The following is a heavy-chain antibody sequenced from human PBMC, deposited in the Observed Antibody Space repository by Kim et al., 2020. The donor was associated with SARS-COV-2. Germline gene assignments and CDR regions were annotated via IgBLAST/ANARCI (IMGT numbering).Heavy chain of an antibody. CDR2: SNWGGDRT. CDR3: AGERITMVRGSYYGFGIDV. Sequence: GGSLRLSCATSGFNFDDDGMSWVRQAPGKGRGWVSNSNWGGDRTHYADSVKGRFTISRDNAKKSLNLQMNSLRAEDTALYYCAGERITMVRGSYYGFGIDVWGQGTTVTVSS. CDR1: GFNFDDDG. J-gene: IGHJ6*02. D-gene: IGHD3-10*01. V-gene: IGHV3-20*04.